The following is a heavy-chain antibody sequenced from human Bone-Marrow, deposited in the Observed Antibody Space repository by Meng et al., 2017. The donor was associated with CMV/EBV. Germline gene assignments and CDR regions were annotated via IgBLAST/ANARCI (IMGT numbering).Heavy chain of an antibody. Sequence: SETLSLTCTVSGGSISSGDYYWSWIRQPPGKGLEWIGYIYYSGSTYYNPSLKSRVTISVDTSKNQFSLKLSSVTAADTAVYYCARDGYDGRAAFAIWGQGTRVTGSS. J-gene: IGHJ3*02. CDR3: ARDGYDGRAAFAI. V-gene: IGHV4-30-4*08. CDR1: GGSISSGDYY. D-gene: IGHD3-16*01. CDR2: IYYSGST.